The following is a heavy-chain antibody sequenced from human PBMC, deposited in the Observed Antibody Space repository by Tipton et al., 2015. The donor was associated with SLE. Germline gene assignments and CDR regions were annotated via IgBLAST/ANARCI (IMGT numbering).Heavy chain of an antibody. V-gene: IGHV3-21*01. CDR2: ISSSSSYI. D-gene: IGHD6-19*01. J-gene: IGHJ4*02. CDR3: ARAVADWGWLVVY. Sequence: GSLRLSCAASGFTFSSYSMNWVRQAPGKGLEWVSSISSSSSYIYYADSVKGRFTISRDNAKNSLYLQMNSLRAEDTAVYYCARAVADWGWLVVYWGRGTQVTVSS. CDR1: GFTFSSYS.